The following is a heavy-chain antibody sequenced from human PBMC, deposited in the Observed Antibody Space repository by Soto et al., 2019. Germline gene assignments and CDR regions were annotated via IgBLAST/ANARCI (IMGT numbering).Heavy chain of an antibody. D-gene: IGHD2-2*01. J-gene: IGHJ6*02. CDR2: IIPIFGTI. V-gene: IGHV1-69*06. CDR1: GGTFREYA. Sequence: QVQLVQSGAEVKKPGSAVKVSCKTSGGTFREYAISWVRQAPGQGLEWLGGIIPIFGTINYAQNFQGRVTISADKSTSTAYMELRSLRSGDTAVYYCWRGYCTSTTCEDYYVMDVWGQGTTVTVSS. CDR3: WRGYCTSTTCEDYYVMDV.